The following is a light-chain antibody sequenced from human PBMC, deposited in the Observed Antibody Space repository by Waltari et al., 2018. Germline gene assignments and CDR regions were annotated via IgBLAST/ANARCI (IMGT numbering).Light chain of an antibody. CDR2: RNN. V-gene: IGLV1-47*01. Sequence: QSVLTQPPSASGTPGQRVTISCSGSSSNIGRTSVYWYQQLPGTAPKLLIYRNNQRPSGVPDRFSGSKSGASASLAISGLRSEDEADYYCAAWDDSLSGRVFGTGTKVTVL. CDR1: SSNIGRTS. CDR3: AAWDDSLSGRV. J-gene: IGLJ1*01.